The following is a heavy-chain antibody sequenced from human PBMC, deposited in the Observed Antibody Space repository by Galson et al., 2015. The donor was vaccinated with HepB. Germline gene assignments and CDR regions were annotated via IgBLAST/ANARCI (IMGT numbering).Heavy chain of an antibody. CDR3: ARGVASRYYFDF. V-gene: IGHV3-53*01. J-gene: IGHJ4*02. CDR2: LSDGGNT. CDR1: GFTVSTNY. D-gene: IGHD2-15*01. Sequence: SLRLSCAASGFTVSTNYMTWVRQAPGKGLEWVSVLSDGGNTYYADSVKGRFTISRNNSNNTLYLQMNSLRAEDTAVYSCARGVASRYYFDFWGQGTLVTISS.